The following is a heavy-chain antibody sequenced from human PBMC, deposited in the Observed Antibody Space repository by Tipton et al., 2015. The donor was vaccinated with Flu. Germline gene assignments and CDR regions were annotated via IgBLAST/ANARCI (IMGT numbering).Heavy chain of an antibody. Sequence: TLSLTCTVSGGSISSFYWSWIRQPPGKGLECIGYIYDTESTNYNPSLKSRVTISVDTSKNQFSLKQSTVTAADTAVYYCARTHRQFSDNAFDIRGQGTMVNVS. J-gene: IGHJ3*02. D-gene: IGHD5-24*01. CDR1: GGSISSFY. CDR2: IYDTEST. V-gene: IGHV4-59*08. CDR3: ARTHRQFSDNAFDI.